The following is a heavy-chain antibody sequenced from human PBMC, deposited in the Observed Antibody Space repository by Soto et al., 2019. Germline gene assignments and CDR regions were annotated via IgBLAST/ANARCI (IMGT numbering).Heavy chain of an antibody. V-gene: IGHV4-31*03. Sequence: SETLSLTCTVSGGSISSGDYWSWIRQRPGKGLEWIGYIYYSGSTYYNPSLKSRVTISVDTSKNQFSLKLSSVTAADTAVYYCARRKGHYDDYVLFDYWGQGTLVTVSS. D-gene: IGHD4-17*01. J-gene: IGHJ4*02. CDR2: IYYSGST. CDR3: ARRKGHYDDYVLFDY. CDR1: GGSISSGDY.